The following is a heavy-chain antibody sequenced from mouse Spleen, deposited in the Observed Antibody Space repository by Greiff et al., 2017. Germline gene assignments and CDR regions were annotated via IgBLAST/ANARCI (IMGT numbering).Heavy chain of an antibody. CDR1: GYTFTSYW. J-gene: IGHJ2*01. CDR3: ASKGGYHYFDY. D-gene: IGHD2-2*01. Sequence: QVQLQQPGAELVKPGASVKMSCKASGYTFTSYWITWVKQRPGQGLEWIGMIHPNSGSTNYNEKFKSKATLTVDKSSSTAYMQLSSLTSEDSAVYYCASKGGYHYFDYWGQGTTLTVSS. V-gene: IGHV1-64*01. CDR2: IHPNSGST.